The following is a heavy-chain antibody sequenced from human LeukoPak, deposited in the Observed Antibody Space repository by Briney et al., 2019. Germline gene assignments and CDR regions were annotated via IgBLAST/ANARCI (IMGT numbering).Heavy chain of an antibody. V-gene: IGHV4-34*01. D-gene: IGHD6-6*01. CDR1: GGSISSYY. J-gene: IGHJ4*02. CDR3: ARTSIAARRWRVQPPFDY. CDR2: INHSGST. Sequence: KSSETLSLTCTVSGGSISSYYWSWIRQPAGKGLEWIGEINHSGSTNYNPSPKSRVTISVDTSKNQFSLKLSSVTAADTAVYYCARTSIAARRWRVQPPFDYWGQGTLVTVSS.